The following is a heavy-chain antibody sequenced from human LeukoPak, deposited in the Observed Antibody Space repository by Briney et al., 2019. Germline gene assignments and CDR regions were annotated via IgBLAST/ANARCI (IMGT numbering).Heavy chain of an antibody. CDR2: IYSGGST. CDR3: ARESNYYGSGSYGAFDI. J-gene: IGHJ3*02. V-gene: IGHV3-53*01. CDR1: GFTVSSNY. Sequence: GGSLRLSCAASGFTVSSNYMSWVRQAPGKGLEWVSVIYSGGSTYYADSVKGRFTISRDNSKNTLYLQMNSLGAEDTAVYYCARESNYYGSGSYGAFDIWGQGTMVTVSS. D-gene: IGHD3-10*01.